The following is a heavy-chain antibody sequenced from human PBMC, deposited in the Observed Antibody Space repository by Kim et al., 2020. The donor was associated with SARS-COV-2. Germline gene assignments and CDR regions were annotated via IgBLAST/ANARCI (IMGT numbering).Heavy chain of an antibody. D-gene: IGHD3-22*01. CDR3: ARAPLKWYYDSSGYYFDY. J-gene: IGHJ4*02. V-gene: IGHV4-30-2*04. Sequence: KSRVTISVDTSKNQFSLKLSAVTAADTAVYYCARAPLKWYYDSSGYYFDYWGQGTLVTVSS.